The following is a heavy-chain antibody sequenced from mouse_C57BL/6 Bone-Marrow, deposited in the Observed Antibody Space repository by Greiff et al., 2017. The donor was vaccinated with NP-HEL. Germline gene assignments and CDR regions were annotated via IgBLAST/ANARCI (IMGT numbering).Heavy chain of an antibody. J-gene: IGHJ2*01. Sequence: VQLQQSGPELVKPGASVKISCKASGYTFTDYYMNWVKQSHGKSLEWIGDINPNNGGTSYNQKFKGKATLTVDKSSSTAYMELRSLTSEDSAVYYCARRPYYYGSSYVVYFDYWGQGTTLTVSS. V-gene: IGHV1-26*01. D-gene: IGHD1-1*01. CDR2: INPNNGGT. CDR1: GYTFTDYY. CDR3: ARRPYYYGSSYVVYFDY.